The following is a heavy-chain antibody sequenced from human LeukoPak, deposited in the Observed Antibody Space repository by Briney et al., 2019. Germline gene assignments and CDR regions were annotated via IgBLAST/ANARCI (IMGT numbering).Heavy chain of an antibody. CDR2: VNSDGTGT. CDR1: GFTFSSYW. CDR3: ARDRVDFWSGYDAFDI. D-gene: IGHD3-3*01. J-gene: IGHJ3*02. Sequence: GGSLRLSCAASGFTFSSYWMHWVRQAPGKGLVWVSRVNSDGTGTTYADSVEGRFTISRDNAKNTLYLQMSSLRAEDTAVYYCARDRVDFWSGYDAFDIWGQGTMVTVSS. V-gene: IGHV3-74*01.